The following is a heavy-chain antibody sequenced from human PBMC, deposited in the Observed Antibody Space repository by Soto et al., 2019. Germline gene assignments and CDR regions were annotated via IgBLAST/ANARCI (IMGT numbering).Heavy chain of an antibody. V-gene: IGHV3-13*01. CDR1: GFSFSSSA. Sequence: PGGSLRLSCAASGFSFSSSAMSWVRQAPGKGLEWVSAIGTAGDTYYPGSVKGRFTISRENAKNSLYLQMNSLRAGDTAVYYCARVALLSGDYDYCGQGTLVTVSS. CDR2: IGTAGDT. J-gene: IGHJ4*02. D-gene: IGHD7-27*01. CDR3: ARVALLSGDYDY.